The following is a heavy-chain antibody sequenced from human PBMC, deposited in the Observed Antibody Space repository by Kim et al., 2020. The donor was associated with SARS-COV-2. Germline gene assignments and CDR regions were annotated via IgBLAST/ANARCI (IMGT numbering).Heavy chain of an antibody. V-gene: IGHV3-23*01. Sequence: GGSLRLSCAASGFTFSSYAMSWVRQAPGKGLEWVSAISGSGGSTYYADSVKGRFTISRDNSKNTLYLQMNSLRAEDTAVYYCAKATRDRRQWLLQDAYYFDYWGQGTLVTVSS. CDR1: GFTFSSYA. J-gene: IGHJ4*02. CDR3: AKATRDRRQWLLQDAYYFDY. D-gene: IGHD6-19*01. CDR2: ISGSGGST.